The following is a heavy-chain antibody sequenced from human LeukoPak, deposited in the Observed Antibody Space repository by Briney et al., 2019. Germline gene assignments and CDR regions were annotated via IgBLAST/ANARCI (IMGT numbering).Heavy chain of an antibody. Sequence: GGSLRLSCAASGFSFSSYGMHWVRQAPGKGLEWVAFIWNDGSNKYYADSVKGRFAISRDNPKNTLYLQMNGLRAEDTAVYYCARRYDYGDYWGQGTLVTVSS. J-gene: IGHJ4*02. CDR2: IWNDGSNK. CDR1: GFSFSSYG. D-gene: IGHD2-15*01. V-gene: IGHV3-33*01. CDR3: ARRYDYGDY.